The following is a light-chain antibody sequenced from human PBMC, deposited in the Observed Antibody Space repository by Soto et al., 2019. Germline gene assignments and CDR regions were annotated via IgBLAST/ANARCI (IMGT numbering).Light chain of an antibody. CDR3: QHYNNWPPWT. CDR2: GAS. CDR1: QSVSYY. J-gene: IGKJ1*01. Sequence: EIVFTQSPGTLSFSPGERATLSFRASQSVSYYLAWYQQKPGQAPRLLIYGASTRATGIPARFSGSGSGTEFTLTISSLQSEDFAVYYCQHYNNWPPWTFGQGTKVDIK. V-gene: IGKV3-15*01.